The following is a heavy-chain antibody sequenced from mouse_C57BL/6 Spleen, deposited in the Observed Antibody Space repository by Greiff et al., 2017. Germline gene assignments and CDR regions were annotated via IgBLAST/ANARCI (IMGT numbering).Heavy chain of an antibody. CDR2: ILPGSGST. D-gene: IGHD1-1*01. CDR3: ASARVTAVVAKDAMDY. V-gene: IGHV1-9*01. J-gene: IGHJ4*01. CDR1: GYTFTGYW. Sequence: QVQLQQSGAELMKPGASVKLSCKATGYTFTGYWIEWVKQRPGHGLEWIGEILPGSGSTNYNEKFKGKATFTADTSSNTAYMQLSSLTSEDSAIYSGASARVTAVVAKDAMDYWGQGTSVTVSS.